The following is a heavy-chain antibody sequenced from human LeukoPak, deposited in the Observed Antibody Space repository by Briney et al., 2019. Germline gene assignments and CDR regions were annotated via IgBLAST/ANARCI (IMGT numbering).Heavy chain of an antibody. J-gene: IGHJ3*02. D-gene: IGHD1-20*01. CDR2: ISSSGGST. Sequence: GGSLRLSCAASGFTFSSYAMNWVRQAPGKGLEWVSHISSSGGSTYYAGSVKGRFTISRDNSKNTLYLQMNSLRAEDTAVYYCAKALTGTKAFDIWGQGTMVTVSS. CDR1: GFTFSSYA. CDR3: AKALTGTKAFDI. V-gene: IGHV3-23*01.